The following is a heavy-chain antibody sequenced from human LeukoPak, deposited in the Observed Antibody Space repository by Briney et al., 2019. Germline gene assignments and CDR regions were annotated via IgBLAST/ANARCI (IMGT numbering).Heavy chain of an antibody. V-gene: IGHV4-39*02. CDR2: IYYSGST. J-gene: IGHJ4*02. CDR1: GGSISSSSYY. Sequence: ASETLSLTCTVSGGSISSSSYYSGWIRQPPGKGLEWIGSIYYSGSTYYNPSLKSRVTISVDTSKNQFSLKLSSVTAADTAVYYCARDSGSYFDYWGQGTLVTVSS. CDR3: ARDSGSYFDY. D-gene: IGHD1-26*01.